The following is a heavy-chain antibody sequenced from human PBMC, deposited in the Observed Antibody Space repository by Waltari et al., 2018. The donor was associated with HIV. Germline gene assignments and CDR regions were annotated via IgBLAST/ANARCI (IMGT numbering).Heavy chain of an antibody. D-gene: IGHD3-22*01. CDR2: IYHSGST. CDR3: ARVSHSHYYDTSGHPGFDY. CDR1: GGSTRSSNW. Sequence: QVQLQESGPGRVKPSGTLSLTCAVSGGSTRSSNWWSWVRQPPGKGLEWIGEIYHSGSTNYNPSLKSRVTISVDKSKNQFSLKLSSVTAADTAVYSCARVSHSHYYDTSGHPGFDYWGQGTLVTVSS. V-gene: IGHV4-4*02. J-gene: IGHJ4*02.